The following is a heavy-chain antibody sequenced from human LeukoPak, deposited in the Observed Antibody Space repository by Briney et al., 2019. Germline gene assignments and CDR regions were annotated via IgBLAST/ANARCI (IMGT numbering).Heavy chain of an antibody. CDR1: GYTFTGYY. D-gene: IGHD6-13*01. V-gene: IGHV1-2*04. Sequence: ASVKVSCKASGYTFTGYYMHWVRQAPGQGLEWMGWINPNSGGTNYAQKFQGWVTMTRDTSISTAYMELSRLRSDDTAAYYCAREDGIAAAGAPHYNWFDPWGQGTLVTVSS. J-gene: IGHJ5*02. CDR2: INPNSGGT. CDR3: AREDGIAAAGAPHYNWFDP.